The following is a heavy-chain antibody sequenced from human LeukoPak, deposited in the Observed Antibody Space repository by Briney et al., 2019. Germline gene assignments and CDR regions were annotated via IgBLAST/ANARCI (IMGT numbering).Heavy chain of an antibody. J-gene: IGHJ4*02. CDR1: GFTFSSYW. V-gene: IGHV3-74*01. CDR2: INTDGSST. CDR3: ARVSSGSWWALDY. D-gene: IGHD6-13*01. Sequence: PAGGSLRLSCAASGFTFSSYWMHWVRQAPGKGLVWVSRINTDGSSTSYADSVKGRFTISRDNAKNTLYLQMNSLRAEDTAVYYCARVSSGSWWALDYWGQGTLVTVSS.